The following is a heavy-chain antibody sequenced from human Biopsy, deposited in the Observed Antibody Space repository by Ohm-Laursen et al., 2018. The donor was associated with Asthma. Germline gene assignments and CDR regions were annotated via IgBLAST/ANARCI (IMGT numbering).Heavy chain of an antibody. J-gene: IGHJ4*02. CDR3: VRAVRNEQWLAPFDY. D-gene: IGHD6-19*01. V-gene: IGHV4-59*01. Sequence: TLSLTCSVHGGSISSFYWSWIRQSPEKGLEWMGYVYWTGSTNYNPSLKSRVTMSVDTSKNRMFLELTSVTAADTAIYYCVRAVRNEQWLAPFDYWGQGKPVTVS. CDR1: GGSISSFY. CDR2: VYWTGST.